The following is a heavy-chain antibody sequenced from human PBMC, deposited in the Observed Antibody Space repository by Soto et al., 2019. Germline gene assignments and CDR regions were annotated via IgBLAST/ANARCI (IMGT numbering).Heavy chain of an antibody. CDR3: ARVNSRSTSFVYYDYYYHMDV. CDR2: INHSGST. D-gene: IGHD2-2*01. V-gene: IGHV4-34*01. Sequence: QVQLQQWGAGLLKPSETLSLTCAVYGGSFSGYYWSWIRQPPGKGLEWIGEINHSGSTNYNPSLKSRVTITVDTSKNQLSLKLRSVTAADTAVYYCARVNSRSTSFVYYDYYYHMDVWGKGTTVTVSS. J-gene: IGHJ6*03. CDR1: GGSFSGYY.